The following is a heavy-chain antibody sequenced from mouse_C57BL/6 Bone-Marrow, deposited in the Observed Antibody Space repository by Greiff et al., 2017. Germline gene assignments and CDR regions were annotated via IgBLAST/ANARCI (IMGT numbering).Heavy chain of an antibody. V-gene: IGHV1-62-2*01. CDR1: GYTFTEYT. CDR2: IYPGSGSI. J-gene: IGHJ3*01. Sequence: QVHVKQSGAELVKPGASVKLSCKASGYTFTEYTIHWVKQRSGQGLEWIGWIYPGSGSIKYNEKFKDKATLTADKSSSTVYMELSSLTSEDSAVYFCARHGYDGYYVAFDYWGQGTLVTVSA. CDR3: ARHGYDGYYVAFDY. D-gene: IGHD2-3*01.